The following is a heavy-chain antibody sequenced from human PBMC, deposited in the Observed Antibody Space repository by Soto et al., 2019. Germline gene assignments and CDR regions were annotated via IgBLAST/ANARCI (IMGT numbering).Heavy chain of an antibody. Sequence: EVQLLESGGGLIQPGGSLRLSCSASGFTISNYAMSWARQAPGKGLEWVASISVSGGTYYADSVKGRSTISRDSSKNTLYLQMNSLRAEDTAVYYCAKDEYDTDVYRWFSAMWGPGTMLTVSS. CDR1: GFTISNYA. D-gene: IGHD3-9*01. J-gene: IGHJ3*02. V-gene: IGHV3-23*01. CDR3: AKDEYDTDVYRWFSAM. CDR2: ISVSGGT.